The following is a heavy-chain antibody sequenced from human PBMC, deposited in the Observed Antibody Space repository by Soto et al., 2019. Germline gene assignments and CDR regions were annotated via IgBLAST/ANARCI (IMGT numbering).Heavy chain of an antibody. CDR2: VSFDGSAT. CDR3: AKGRRGAYYFDY. V-gene: IGHV3-74*01. J-gene: IGHJ4*02. Sequence: EVPLVESGGGLVQSGGSLRLSCAASGFTFSSDWMHWVRQAPGKGLVWVSRVSFDGSATNYADSVKGRFTISRDNAKNTLFLQMNSLRAEDTAVYYCAKGRRGAYYFDYWGQGTLVTVSS. D-gene: IGHD1-26*01. CDR1: GFTFSSDW.